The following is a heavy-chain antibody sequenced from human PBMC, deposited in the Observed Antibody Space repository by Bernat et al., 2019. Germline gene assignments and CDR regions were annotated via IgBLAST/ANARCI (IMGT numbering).Heavy chain of an antibody. CDR3: AKDSMSSSGWLYYFDY. J-gene: IGHJ4*02. CDR2: ISGSGGST. V-gene: IGHV3-23*01. CDR1: GFTFSSYA. D-gene: IGHD6-19*01. Sequence: EVQLLESGGGLVQPGGSLRLSCAASGFTFSSYAMSWVRQAPGKGLEWVSAISGSGGSTYYADSVKGRFTISRDNSKNTLYLQMNSLRAEDTAVYYCAKDSMSSSGWLYYFDYWGQGTLVTVSS.